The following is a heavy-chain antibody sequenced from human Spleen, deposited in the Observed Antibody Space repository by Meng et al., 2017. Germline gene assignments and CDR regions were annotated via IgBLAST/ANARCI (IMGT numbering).Heavy chain of an antibody. CDR3: ARVAYGYCSGGSCYLIDY. V-gene: IGHV3-20*04. CDR1: GFTFEDYG. D-gene: IGHD2-15*01. Sequence: GGSLRLSCAASGFTFEDYGMSWVRQVPGKGLEWISGINWNGGSTGYADSVKGRFTISRDNAKNSLYLQMNSLRAEDTAVYYCARVAYGYCSGGSCYLIDYWGQGTLVTVSS. CDR2: INWNGGST. J-gene: IGHJ4*02.